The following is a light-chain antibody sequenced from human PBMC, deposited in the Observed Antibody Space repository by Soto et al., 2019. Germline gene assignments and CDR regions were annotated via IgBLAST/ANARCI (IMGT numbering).Light chain of an antibody. CDR1: QDINRW. CDR2: NAD. Sequence: DIQMTQSPSTLSASVGDRVTITCRASQDINRWLAWYQQKPGKAPKILIYNADTLESGVPSRFSGSGYGTEFILTISSLQHEDFATYYRQQLSLSWAFGQGTKV. CDR3: QQLSLSWA. V-gene: IGKV1-5*01. J-gene: IGKJ1*01.